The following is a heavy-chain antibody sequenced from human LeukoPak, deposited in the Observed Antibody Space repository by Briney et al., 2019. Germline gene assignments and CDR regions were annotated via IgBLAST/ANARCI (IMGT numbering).Heavy chain of an antibody. V-gene: IGHV4-59*01. CDR3: ARAPFYFNSSPSSYYFDS. CDR1: DGSISSYY. J-gene: IGHJ4*02. Sequence: SETLSLTCTVSDGSISSYYWSWIRQPPGKGLEWIGNIYNSGSTNYNPSLKSRVTMSVDPSKNQFSLRLSSVTAADTAVYFCARAPFYFNSSPSSYYFDSGGKEPLVTASS. CDR2: IYNSGST. D-gene: IGHD3-22*01.